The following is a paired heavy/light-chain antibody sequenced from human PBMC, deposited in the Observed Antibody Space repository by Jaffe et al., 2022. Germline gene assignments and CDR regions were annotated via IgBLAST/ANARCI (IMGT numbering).Light chain of an antibody. CDR2: KAS. V-gene: IGKV1-5*03. CDR3: QQYNTWWT. J-gene: IGKJ1*01. CDR1: QSISTW. Sequence: DIQMTQSPSTLSASVGDRVSITCRASQSISTWLAWYQQKPGKAPRLLIYKASSLESGVPSRFSGSGSGTEFTLTISSLQPDDFATYYCQQYNTWWTFGQGTKVEIK.
Heavy chain of an antibody. J-gene: IGHJ4*02. D-gene: IGHD2-15*01. CDR1: GFMFSNSW. CDR3: TRDSTPHYCRGGSCYSAY. V-gene: IGHV3-7*01. CDR2: IKLDGSET. Sequence: EVQLVESGGGLVQPGGSLRLSCAASGFMFSNSWMSWVRQAPGKGLEWVANIKLDGSETNYVASVKGRFTISRDNAKNSLYLQMNSLRAEDTAVYYCTRDSTPHYCRGGSCYSAYWGQGALVTVSS.